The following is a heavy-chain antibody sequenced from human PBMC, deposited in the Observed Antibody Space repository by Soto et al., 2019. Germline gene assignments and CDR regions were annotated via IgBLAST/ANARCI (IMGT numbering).Heavy chain of an antibody. CDR3: ARVWYYDSSGYYAFDY. V-gene: IGHV1-18*01. D-gene: IGHD3-22*01. CDR1: GDGISNYG. CDR2: ISAYDCQT. J-gene: IGHJ4*02. Sequence: QVQLVQSRAELKKPGASLRVTCKASGDGISNYGFSWVRQAPAQGLSRTGWISAYDCQTNYTQNFKGIVTMTTDTSPMTAYMELWGLRSYASAGYYCARVWYYDSSGYYAFDYWGLGMLVTVSS.